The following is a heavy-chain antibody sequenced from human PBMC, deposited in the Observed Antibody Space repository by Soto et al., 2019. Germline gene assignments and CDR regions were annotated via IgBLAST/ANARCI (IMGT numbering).Heavy chain of an antibody. CDR1: GYTFTSYG. Sequence: ASVKVSCKASGYTFTSYGLSWVRQAPGQGLEWMGWISHYNGNTNYAQKLQGRVTMTTDTSTSTAYMELRSRRSDDTAVYYCKKTATSDYYTDSWGQGTPISAPQ. CDR2: ISHYNGNT. CDR3: KKTATSDYYTDS. D-gene: IGHD1-26*01. V-gene: IGHV1-18*01. J-gene: IGHJ4*02.